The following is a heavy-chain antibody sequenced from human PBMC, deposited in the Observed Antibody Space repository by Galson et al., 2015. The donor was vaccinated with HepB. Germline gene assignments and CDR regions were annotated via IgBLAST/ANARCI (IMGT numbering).Heavy chain of an antibody. Sequence: PALVKPTQTLTLTCTFSGFSLSTSGVGVGWIRQPPGKALEWLALIYWDDDKVYSPSLKSRLTITKDTSKNQVVLTMTNMDPVDTATYYCAHRVRYCKSGSCRYFFDYWGQGTLVTVSS. J-gene: IGHJ4*02. CDR3: AHRVRYCKSGSCRYFFDY. V-gene: IGHV2-5*02. CDR2: IYWDDDK. CDR1: GFSLSTSGVG. D-gene: IGHD2-15*01.